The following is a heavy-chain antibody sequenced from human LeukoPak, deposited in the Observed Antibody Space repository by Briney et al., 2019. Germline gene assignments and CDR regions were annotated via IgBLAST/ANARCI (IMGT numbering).Heavy chain of an antibody. J-gene: IGHJ4*02. CDR1: GYSISSGYY. CDR2: INHSGST. V-gene: IGHV4-38-2*02. D-gene: IGHD3-10*01. CDR3: ARAGKYYYGSGSYLN. Sequence: PSETLSLTCTVSGYSISSGYYWGWIRQPPGKGLEWIGEINHSGSTNYNPSLKSRVTISVDTSKNQFSLKLSSVTAADTAVYYCARAGKYYYGSGSYLNWGQGTLVTVSS.